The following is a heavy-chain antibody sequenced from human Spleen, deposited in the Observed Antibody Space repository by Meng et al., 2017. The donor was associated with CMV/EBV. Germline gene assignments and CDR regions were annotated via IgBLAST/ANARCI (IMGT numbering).Heavy chain of an antibody. J-gene: IGHJ6*02. CDR1: GYTFHGYY. Sequence: ASVKVSCKASGYTFHGYYIHWVRQAPGQGLEWLGWINPNSGDTNSAQNFQDRVTMTRDTSISTAYMELSRLRSDDTAMYYCARDRKGSTIFGVVIRSYHYYGMDVWGQGTTVTVSS. D-gene: IGHD3-3*01. CDR3: ARDRKGSTIFGVVIRSYHYYGMDV. V-gene: IGHV1-2*02. CDR2: INPNSGDT.